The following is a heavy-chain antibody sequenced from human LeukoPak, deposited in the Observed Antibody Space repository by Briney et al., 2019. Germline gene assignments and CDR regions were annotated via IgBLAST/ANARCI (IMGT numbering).Heavy chain of an antibody. Sequence: GGSLRLSCAASGFTFSSYAMHWVRQAPGKGLEWVAVISCDGSNKYYADSVKGRFTISRDNSKNTLYLQMNSLRAEDTAVYYCARDPNYYDSSGYYGIDYWGQGTLVTVSS. J-gene: IGHJ4*02. CDR2: ISCDGSNK. CDR1: GFTFSSYA. V-gene: IGHV3-30-3*01. D-gene: IGHD3-22*01. CDR3: ARDPNYYDSSGYYGIDY.